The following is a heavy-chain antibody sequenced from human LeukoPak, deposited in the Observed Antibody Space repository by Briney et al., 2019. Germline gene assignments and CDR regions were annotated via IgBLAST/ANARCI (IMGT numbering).Heavy chain of an antibody. J-gene: IGHJ4*02. CDR3: VKDRSEYFDWLLGFDY. CDR1: GFTLSSYA. CDR2: ISSNGGST. Sequence: GGSLRLSCSASGFTLSSYAMHWVRQAPGKGLEYVSAISSNGGSTYYADSVKGRFAISRDNSKNTLYLQMSSLRAEDTAVYYCVKDRSEYFDWLLGFDYWGQGTLVTVSS. D-gene: IGHD3-9*01. V-gene: IGHV3-64D*06.